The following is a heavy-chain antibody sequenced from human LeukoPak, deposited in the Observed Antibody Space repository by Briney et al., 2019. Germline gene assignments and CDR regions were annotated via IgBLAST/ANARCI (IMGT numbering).Heavy chain of an antibody. D-gene: IGHD3-10*01. CDR3: ARTTMVRGTYYMDV. V-gene: IGHV4-59*01. CDR2: IYYSGYT. J-gene: IGHJ6*03. Sequence: SSVTLSLTCTVSGGSMSSSYWSWIRQPPGKGLEWIGYIYYSGYTNYNPSLKSRVTISVDTSKNQFSLKLSSVTAADTAVYYCARTTMVRGTYYMDVWGKGTTVTISS. CDR1: GGSMSSSY.